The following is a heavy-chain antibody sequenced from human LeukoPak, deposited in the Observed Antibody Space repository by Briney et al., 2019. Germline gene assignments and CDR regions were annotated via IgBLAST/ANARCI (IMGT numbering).Heavy chain of an antibody. CDR3: ASGGGSYDFWSGYYYYYYYMDV. J-gene: IGHJ6*03. D-gene: IGHD3-3*01. V-gene: IGHV4-39*07. Sequence: SETLSLTCTVSSGSISSSTYYWGWIRQPPGKGLEWIGTIYYTGSTYYNPSLKSRVTISVDTSKNQFSLKLSSVTAADTAVYYCASGGGSYDFWSGYYYYYYYMDVWGKGTTVTVSS. CDR1: SGSISSSTYY. CDR2: IYYTGST.